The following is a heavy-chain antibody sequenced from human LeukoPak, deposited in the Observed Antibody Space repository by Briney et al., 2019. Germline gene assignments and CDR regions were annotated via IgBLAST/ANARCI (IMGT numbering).Heavy chain of an antibody. Sequence: PSETLSLTCTVSGGSISSSSYYWGWIRQPPGKGLEWIGSIYYSGSTYYNPSLKSRVTISVDTSKNQFSLKLSSVTATDTAVYYCARQFVAAAANWFDPWGQGTLVTVSS. CDR2: IYYSGST. J-gene: IGHJ5*02. V-gene: IGHV4-39*01. D-gene: IGHD6-13*01. CDR1: GGSISSSSYY. CDR3: ARQFVAAAANWFDP.